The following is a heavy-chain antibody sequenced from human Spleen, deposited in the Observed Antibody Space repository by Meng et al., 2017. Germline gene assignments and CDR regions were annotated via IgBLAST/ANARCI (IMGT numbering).Heavy chain of an antibody. CDR3: ARDVETVAGIFDY. D-gene: IGHD4-23*01. CDR1: GFTFSDYY. J-gene: IGHJ4*02. CDR2: ISSSSTI. V-gene: IGHV3-69-1*02. Sequence: GESLKISCVGSGFTFSDYYMNWVRQAPGKGLEWVSSISSSSTIYYADSVKGRFTISRDNAKNSLYLQMNSLRAEDTAVYYCARDVETVAGIFDYWGQGTLVTVSS.